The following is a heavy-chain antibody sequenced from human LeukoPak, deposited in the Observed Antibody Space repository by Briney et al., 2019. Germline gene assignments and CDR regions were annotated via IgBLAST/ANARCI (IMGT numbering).Heavy chain of an antibody. V-gene: IGHV1-69*04. CDR3: ARIPDCGGDC. Sequence: SVKVSCKASGGTSSSYAISWVRQAPGQGLEWMGRIIPILGIANYAQKFQGRVTITADKSTSTAYMELSSLRSEDTAVYYCARIPDCGGDCWGQGTLVTVSS. J-gene: IGHJ4*02. CDR2: IIPILGIA. D-gene: IGHD2-21*01. CDR1: GGTSSSYA.